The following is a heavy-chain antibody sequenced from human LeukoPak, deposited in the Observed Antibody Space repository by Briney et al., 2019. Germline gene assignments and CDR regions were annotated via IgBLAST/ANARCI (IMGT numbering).Heavy chain of an antibody. J-gene: IGHJ4*02. D-gene: IGHD3-10*01. CDR2: ISYDGSNK. Sequence: GGSLRLSCAASGFTFSSYGMHWVRQAPGKGLEWVAVISYDGSNKYYADSVKGRFTISRDNSKNTLYLQMNSLRVEDTAIYYCAKDRGGSGGFDYWGQGTLVTVSS. CDR1: GFTFSSYG. V-gene: IGHV3-30*18. CDR3: AKDRGGSGGFDY.